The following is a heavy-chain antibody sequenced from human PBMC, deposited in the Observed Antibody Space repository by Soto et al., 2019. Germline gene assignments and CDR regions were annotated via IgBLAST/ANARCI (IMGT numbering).Heavy chain of an antibody. J-gene: IGHJ6*02. CDR1: GGTFSSYA. Sequence: SVKVSCKASGGTFSSYAISWVRQAPGQGLEWMGGIIPIFGTANYAQKFQGRVTITADESTSTAYMELSSLRSEDTAVYYCAGDFSTSGSSSVLAAGYYYGMDVWGQGTTVTVSS. D-gene: IGHD6-6*01. CDR3: AGDFSTSGSSSVLAAGYYYGMDV. CDR2: IIPIFGTA. V-gene: IGHV1-69*13.